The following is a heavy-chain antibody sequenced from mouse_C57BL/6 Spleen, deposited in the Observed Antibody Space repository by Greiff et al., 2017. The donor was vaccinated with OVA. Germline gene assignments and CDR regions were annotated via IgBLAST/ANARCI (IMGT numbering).Heavy chain of an antibody. Sequence: QVQLQQPGAELVKPGASVKMSCKASGYTFTSYWITWVKQRPGQGLEWLGDIYPGSGSTNYNEKFKSKATLTVDTSSSTAYMQLSSLTSEDSAVYYCATYDYDYYAMDYWGQGTSVTVSS. CDR2: IYPGSGST. CDR3: ATYDYDYYAMDY. J-gene: IGHJ4*01. CDR1: GYTFTSYW. V-gene: IGHV1-55*01. D-gene: IGHD2-4*01.